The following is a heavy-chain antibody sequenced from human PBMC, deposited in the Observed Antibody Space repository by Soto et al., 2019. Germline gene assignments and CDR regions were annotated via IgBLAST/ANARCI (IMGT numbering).Heavy chain of an antibody. Sequence: ASVKVSCKASSYTFTSYGISWVRQAPGQGLEWMGRISAYNGNTDYAQKLQGRVTMTTDTSTSTAYMELRSLRSDDTAVYYCAREGGYDFWSGYKGYYYGMDVWGQGTTVTVSS. J-gene: IGHJ6*02. CDR3: AREGGYDFWSGYKGYYYGMDV. CDR1: SYTFTSYG. CDR2: ISAYNGNT. V-gene: IGHV1-18*04. D-gene: IGHD3-3*01.